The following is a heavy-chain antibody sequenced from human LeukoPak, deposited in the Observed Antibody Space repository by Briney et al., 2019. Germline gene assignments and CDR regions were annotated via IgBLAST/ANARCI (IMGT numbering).Heavy chain of an antibody. J-gene: IGHJ4*02. CDR3: ARGGEDIVVIPAEALFDY. D-gene: IGHD2-2*01. Sequence: PGKSLTLSCVVSGFNFDNFAMHWVRQPLGKGLEWVAFIRYDGSNKYYADSVKGRFTIARDNAKNSLYLQMNSLRAEDTAVYYCARGGEDIVVIPAEALFDYWGQGTLVTVSS. V-gene: IGHV3-30*04. CDR1: GFNFDNFA. CDR2: IRYDGSNK.